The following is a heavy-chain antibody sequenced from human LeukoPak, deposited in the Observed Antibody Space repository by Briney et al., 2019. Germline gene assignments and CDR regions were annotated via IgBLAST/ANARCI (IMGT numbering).Heavy chain of an antibody. CDR1: GYTFTSYD. Sequence: ASVKVSCKASGYTFTSYDINWVRQATGQGLEWMGWMNPNSGNTVCAQKFQGRVTMTRSTSMTTAYMELSSLRSEDTAVYYCAKVGSSWGNWFDSWGQGTLVTVPS. CDR3: AKVGSSWGNWFDS. J-gene: IGHJ5*01. V-gene: IGHV1-8*01. CDR2: MNPNSGNT. D-gene: IGHD6-6*01.